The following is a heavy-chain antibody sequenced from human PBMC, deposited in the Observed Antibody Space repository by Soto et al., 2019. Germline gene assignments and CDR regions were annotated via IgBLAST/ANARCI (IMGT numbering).Heavy chain of an antibody. J-gene: IGHJ6*02. V-gene: IGHV3-64D*08. CDR3: VKGDEIDNWPGEKYYYYYGMDV. CDR1: GFTFSSYA. D-gene: IGHD1-20*01. Sequence: GGSLRLSCSASGFTFSSYAMHWVRQAPGKGLEYVSAISSNGGSTYYADSVKGRFTISRDNSKNTLYLQMSSLRAEDTAVYYCVKGDEIDNWPGEKYYYYYGMDVWGQGTTVTVSS. CDR2: ISSNGGST.